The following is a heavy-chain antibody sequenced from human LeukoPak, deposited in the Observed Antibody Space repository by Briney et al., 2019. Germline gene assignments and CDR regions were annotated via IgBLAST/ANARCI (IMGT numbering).Heavy chain of an antibody. CDR1: GFTFSNSW. V-gene: IGHV3-52*01. D-gene: IGHD2-2*01. CDR2: IKCDGSEK. Sequence: PGGSLRLSCAASGFTFSNSWMHWVCQAPKKGLEWVADIKCDGSEKCYVDSVKGRLTISRDNAKNSLYLQVNSLRAEDMTVYYCVRGVGSSTSCYVRAFDIWGQGTMVTVSS. CDR3: VRGVGSSTSCYVRAFDI. J-gene: IGHJ3*02.